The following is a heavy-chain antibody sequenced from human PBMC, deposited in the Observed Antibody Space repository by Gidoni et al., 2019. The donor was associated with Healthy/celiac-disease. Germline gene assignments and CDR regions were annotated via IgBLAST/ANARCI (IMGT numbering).Heavy chain of an antibody. V-gene: IGHV3-21*01. J-gene: IGHJ5*02. CDR1: GCPFSSSS. CDR3: ARDRYLGWFDP. CDR2: ISSSSSYI. D-gene: IGHD3-16*01. Sequence: EVELVESGGGLVKPGGWRRLWGAAEGCPFSSSSRNWVRQAPGKGLEWVSSISSSSSYIYYADSVKGRFTISRDNAKNSLYLQMNSLSAEDTAVYYCARDRYLGWFDPWGQGTLVTVSS.